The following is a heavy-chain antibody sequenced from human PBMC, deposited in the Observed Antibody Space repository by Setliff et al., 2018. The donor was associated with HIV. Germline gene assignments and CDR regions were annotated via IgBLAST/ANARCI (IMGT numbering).Heavy chain of an antibody. J-gene: IGHJ4*02. CDR3: ARDPEPTGFSGSFGY. D-gene: IGHD1-26*01. CDR1: GFTLSSYW. CDR2: IKEDGSEK. Sequence: GGSLRLSCAASGFTLSSYWMSWVRQAPGKGLEWVANIKEDGSEKYYVDSVKGRFTIARDNAKNSLFLQMSRLRVEDTARYYCARDPEPTGFSGSFGYWGQGTLVTVSS. V-gene: IGHV3-7*03.